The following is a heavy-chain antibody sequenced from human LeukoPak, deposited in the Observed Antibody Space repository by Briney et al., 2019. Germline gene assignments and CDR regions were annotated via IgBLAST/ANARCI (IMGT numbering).Heavy chain of an antibody. Sequence: GGSLRLTCAASGFTFSTYAMSWVRQAPGKGLEWVSGISNGGSTTYYADSVKGRFTISRDNSKNTLDLQMNSLRAEDTAIYYCAKLTIAVCGTPQYWVQGTMVTVSS. J-gene: IGHJ4*01. CDR3: AKLTIAVCGTPQY. CDR2: ISNGGSTT. D-gene: IGHD6-19*01. CDR1: GFTFSTYA. V-gene: IGHV3-23*01.